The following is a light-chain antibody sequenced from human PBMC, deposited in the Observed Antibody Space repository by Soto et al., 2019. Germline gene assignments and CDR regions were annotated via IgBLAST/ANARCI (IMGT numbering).Light chain of an antibody. CDR1: QSVSTY. J-gene: IGKJ1*01. CDR2: DAA. V-gene: IGKV3-11*01. CDR3: QRRSNWPVT. Sequence: ESVLTQSPATLSLSPGDRAPLSCRASQSVSTYLAWYQQKPGQAPRLLIYDAASRATGIPARFSGSGSGTECTLTISSLEPEDFPVYYCQRRSNWPVTFGQGTRVEIK.